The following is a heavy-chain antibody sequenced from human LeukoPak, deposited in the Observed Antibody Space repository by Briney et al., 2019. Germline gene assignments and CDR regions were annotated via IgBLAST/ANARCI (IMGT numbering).Heavy chain of an antibody. CDR2: ISAYNGNT. Sequence: ASVKVSCKASGYTFISYGISWVRQAPGQGLEWMGWISAYNGNTDYAQNLQGRVTMTTDTSTSTAYMELRSLRSDDTAVYYCARTGGGGSIAARLHYYYMDVWGKGTTVTVSS. J-gene: IGHJ6*03. D-gene: IGHD6-6*01. CDR1: GYTFISYG. CDR3: ARTGGGGSIAARLHYYYMDV. V-gene: IGHV1-18*01.